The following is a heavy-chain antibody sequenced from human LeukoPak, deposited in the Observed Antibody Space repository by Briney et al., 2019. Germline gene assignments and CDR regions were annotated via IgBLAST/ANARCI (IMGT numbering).Heavy chain of an antibody. CDR1: GGSISSYY. Sequence: SETPSLTCTVSGGSISSYYWSWIRQPPGKGLEWIGYIYYSGSTNYNPSLKSRVTISVDTSKNQFSLKLSSVTAADTAVYYCARGYDTIFGVVITDDAFDIWGQGTMVTVSS. CDR2: IYYSGST. CDR3: ARGYDTIFGVVITDDAFDI. V-gene: IGHV4-59*01. D-gene: IGHD3-3*01. J-gene: IGHJ3*02.